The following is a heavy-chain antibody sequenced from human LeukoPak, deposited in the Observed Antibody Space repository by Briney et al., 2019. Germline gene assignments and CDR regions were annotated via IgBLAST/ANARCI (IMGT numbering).Heavy chain of an antibody. V-gene: IGHV1-8*02. CDR3: ARAIAVSDYGMDV. D-gene: IGHD6-19*01. Sequence: ASVKVSCKASGYTFTSYGISWVRQAPGQGLEWMGRMNPNSGNTGYAQKFQGRVTMTRNTSISTAYMELSSLRSEDTAVYYCARAIAVSDYGMDVWGQGTTVTVSS. CDR1: GYTFTSYG. J-gene: IGHJ6*02. CDR2: MNPNSGNT.